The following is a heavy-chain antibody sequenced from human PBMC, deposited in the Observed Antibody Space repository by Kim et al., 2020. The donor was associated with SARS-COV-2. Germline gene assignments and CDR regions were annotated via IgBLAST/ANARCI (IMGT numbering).Heavy chain of an antibody. CDR3: TRSDAFDI. CDR2: ITPNSGDT. CDR1: GYTFTDYF. V-gene: IGHV1-2*05. Sequence: ASVKVSCKASGYTFTDYFIHWVRQAPGQGLQWMGRITPNSGDTNYAPRFQGRVTMTRDTSISTAYMELSSLTSHDTFVYYCTRSDAFDIWGQGTLVTVSS. J-gene: IGHJ3*02.